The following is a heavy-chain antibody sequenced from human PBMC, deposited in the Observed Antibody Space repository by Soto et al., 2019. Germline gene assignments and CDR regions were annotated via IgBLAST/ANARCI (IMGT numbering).Heavy chain of an antibody. D-gene: IGHD3-10*01. Sequence: EVQLVESGGGLVKPGGSLRLSCAASGFTFSSYSMSWVRQAPWKGLEWVSSISSSSTYIVYADSVKGRFTISRDNAKNSLYLQMDSLRAEDTAVYYCARVTFYYGSGRDYYYMDVWGKGTTVTVSS. CDR2: ISSSSTYI. CDR3: ARVTFYYGSGRDYYYMDV. CDR1: GFTFSSYS. V-gene: IGHV3-21*01. J-gene: IGHJ6*03.